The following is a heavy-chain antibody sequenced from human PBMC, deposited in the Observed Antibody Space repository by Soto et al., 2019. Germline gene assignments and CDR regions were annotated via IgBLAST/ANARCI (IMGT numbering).Heavy chain of an antibody. V-gene: IGHV4-39*01. Sequence: PSETLSLTCTVSGGSISSSSYYWGWIRQPPGKGLEWIGSIYYSGNTYYNPFLKSRVTISVDTSKNQFSLKLSSVTAADTAVYYCARNVVVPAPAAFDIWGQGTMVTVSS. J-gene: IGHJ3*02. D-gene: IGHD2-2*01. CDR2: IYYSGNT. CDR1: GGSISSSSYY. CDR3: ARNVVVPAPAAFDI.